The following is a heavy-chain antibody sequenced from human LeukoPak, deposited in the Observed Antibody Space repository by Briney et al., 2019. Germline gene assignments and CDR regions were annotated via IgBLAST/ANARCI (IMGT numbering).Heavy chain of an antibody. CDR1: GYTFTGYY. V-gene: IGHV1-2*02. CDR2: INPNSGGT. Sequence: ASVKVSCKASGYTFTGYYMHWVRQAPGQGLEWMGWINPNSGGTNYAQKFQGRVTMTRDTSISTAYMDLSRLRSDDTAVYYCARALVPRPYSGLDYWGQGTLVTVSS. CDR3: ARALVPRPYSGLDY. J-gene: IGHJ4*02. D-gene: IGHD2-15*01.